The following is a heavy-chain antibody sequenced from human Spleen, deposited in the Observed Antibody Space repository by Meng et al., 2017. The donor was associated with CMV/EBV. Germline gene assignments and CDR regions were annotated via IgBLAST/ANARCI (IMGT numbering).Heavy chain of an antibody. J-gene: IGHJ4*02. CDR3: ARDSSDFWSGFSTY. V-gene: IGHV1-18*01. CDR2: ISAYNGNT. Sequence: SGYTFTSYGISWVRQAPGQGLEWMGWISAYNGNTNYAQKLQGRVTMTTDTSTSTAYMELRSLRSDDTAVYYCARDSSDFWSGFSTYWGQGTLVTVSS. D-gene: IGHD3-3*01. CDR1: GYTFTSYG.